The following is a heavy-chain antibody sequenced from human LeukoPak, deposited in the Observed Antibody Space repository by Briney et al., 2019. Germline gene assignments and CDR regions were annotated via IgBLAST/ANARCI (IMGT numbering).Heavy chain of an antibody. D-gene: IGHD4-23*01. V-gene: IGHV3-7*01. J-gene: IGHJ4*02. CDR1: GFTCSSYW. CDR3: ARDLTTVVTQGYYFDY. Sequence: PGGSLRLSRAASGFTCSSYWMSWVRQAPGKGLEWVANIKQDGSEKYYVDSVKGRFTISRDNAKNSLYLQMNSLRAEDTAVYYCARDLTTVVTQGYYFDYWGQGTLVTVSS. CDR2: IKQDGSEK.